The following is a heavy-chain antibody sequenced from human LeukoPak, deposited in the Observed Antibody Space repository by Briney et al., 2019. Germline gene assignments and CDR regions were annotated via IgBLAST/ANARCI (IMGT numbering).Heavy chain of an antibody. D-gene: IGHD6-19*01. V-gene: IGHV6-1*01. CDR2: TYYRCKWYN. J-gene: IGHJ4*02. Sequence: PSHTLSLTCGISGYSVSSNSASWNWIRQSPSRGLEWLGRTYYRCKWYNDYAVSVKSRITINPDTSKNQFALQLNSVTPEDTAVYYCAREVAVAGSGELIDYWGQGTLVTVSS. CDR1: GYSVSSNSAS. CDR3: AREVAVAGSGELIDY.